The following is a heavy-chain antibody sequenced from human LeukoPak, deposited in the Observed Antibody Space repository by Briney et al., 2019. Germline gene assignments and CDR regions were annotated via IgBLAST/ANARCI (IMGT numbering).Heavy chain of an antibody. V-gene: IGHV1-2*02. CDR3: ARRPSGYHNT. J-gene: IGHJ4*02. CDR1: GYTFTGYY. CDR2: INPNSGGT. Sequence: ASVKVSCKASGYTFTGYYMHWVRQAPGQGLEWMGWINPNSGGTNYAQKFQGRFTISRDNSKNTLYLQMTSLRAEDTAVYYCARRPSGYHNTGGQGTLVTVSS. D-gene: IGHD5-12*01.